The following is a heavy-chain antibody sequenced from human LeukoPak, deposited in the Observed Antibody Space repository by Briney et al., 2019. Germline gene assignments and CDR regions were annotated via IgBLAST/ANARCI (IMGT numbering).Heavy chain of an antibody. CDR1: GFTFSTYS. Sequence: GGSLRLSCAVSGFTFSTYSMNWVRQAPGKGLEWVSYISSSSSGIYYTDSVKGRFTISRDNAKNALYLQMNSLRAEDTAVYYCARGYFDSSSSPTGDYWGQGTLVTVSS. CDR3: ARGYFDSSSSPTGDY. J-gene: IGHJ4*02. V-gene: IGHV3-48*01. CDR2: ISSSSSGI. D-gene: IGHD3-22*01.